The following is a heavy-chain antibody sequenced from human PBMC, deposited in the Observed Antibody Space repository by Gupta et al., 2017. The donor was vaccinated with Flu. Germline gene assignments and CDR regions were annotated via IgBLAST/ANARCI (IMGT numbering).Heavy chain of an antibody. CDR2: IIPIFGTA. Sequence: QVQLVQSGAEVKKPGSSVKVSCKASGGTFSSYAISWVRQAPGQGLEWMGGIIPIFGTANYAQKFQGRVTITADKSTSTAYMELSSLRSEDTAVYYCASGSNSSGWYGLTYYFDYWGQGTLVTVSS. V-gene: IGHV1-69*06. J-gene: IGHJ4*02. CDR1: GGTFSSYA. D-gene: IGHD6-19*01. CDR3: ASGSNSSGWYGLTYYFDY.